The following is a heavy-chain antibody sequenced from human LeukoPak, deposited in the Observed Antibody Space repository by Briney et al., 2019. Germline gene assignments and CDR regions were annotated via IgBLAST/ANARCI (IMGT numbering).Heavy chain of an antibody. CDR2: IYYSGDT. V-gene: IGHV4-59*12. J-gene: IGHJ4*02. CDR3: AREGGPYRPLDY. CDR1: GGSISTYY. Sequence: SETLSLTCTVSGGSISTYYWNWIRQPPGKGLEWIGYIYYSGDTNYNPSLKSRVTISVDKSENHISLKLTSVTAADTAVYYCAREGGPYRPLDYSGQGTLVTVAS.